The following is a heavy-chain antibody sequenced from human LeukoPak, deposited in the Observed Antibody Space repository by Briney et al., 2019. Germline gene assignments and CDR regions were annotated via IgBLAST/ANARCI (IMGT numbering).Heavy chain of an antibody. V-gene: IGHV1-69*13. CDR1: GGTFSSYA. D-gene: IGHD6-19*01. CDR2: IIPIFGTA. J-gene: IGHJ4*02. CDR3: ARAGRAVAGLGIDY. Sequence: SVKVSCKASGGTFSSYAISWVRQAPGKGLEWMGGIIPIFGTANYAQKFQGRVTITADESTSTAYMELSSLRSEDTAVYYCARAGRAVAGLGIDYWGQGTLVTVSS.